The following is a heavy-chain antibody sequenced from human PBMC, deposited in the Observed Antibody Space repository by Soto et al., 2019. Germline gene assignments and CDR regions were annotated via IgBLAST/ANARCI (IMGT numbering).Heavy chain of an antibody. CDR3: ARTKKGSSWYQGSYYYYGMDV. CDR1: GFSLSTSGMC. D-gene: IGHD6-13*01. V-gene: IGHV2-70*01. Sequence: KSGPTLVNPTQTLTLTCTFSGFSLSTSGMCVSWIRQPPGKALEWLALIDWDDDKYYSTSLKTRLTISKDTSKNQVVLTMTNMDPVDTATYYCARTKKGSSWYQGSYYYYGMDVWGQGATVTVSS. CDR2: IDWDDDK. J-gene: IGHJ6*02.